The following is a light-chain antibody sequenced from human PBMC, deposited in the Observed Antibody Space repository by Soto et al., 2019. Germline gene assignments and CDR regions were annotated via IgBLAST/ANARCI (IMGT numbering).Light chain of an antibody. V-gene: IGKV3-20*01. CDR2: GAS. CDR1: QSVSSSY. Sequence: EIEMTQSPGTLSLSPVERATLSCRASQSVSSSYLAWYQQKPGQAPRLLIYGASSRATGIPDRFSGSGSGTDFTLTISRLEPEDFAVYYCQQYGSSPETFGPGTKVDIK. J-gene: IGKJ3*01. CDR3: QQYGSSPET.